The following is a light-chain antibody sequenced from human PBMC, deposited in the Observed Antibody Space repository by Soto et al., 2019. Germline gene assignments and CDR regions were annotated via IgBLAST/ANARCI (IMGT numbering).Light chain of an antibody. Sequence: DIVMTQSPLSLPVTAGEPASVSCRSSQSLLHSNGYTYLDWYLQKPGQSPQLLIYWGSNRASGVPDRFSGSGSGTDFTLKINRVEAEDVGVYYCMQALQTPWTFGQGTKVDIK. CDR3: MQALQTPWT. V-gene: IGKV2-28*01. CDR2: WGS. J-gene: IGKJ1*01. CDR1: QSLLHSNGYTY.